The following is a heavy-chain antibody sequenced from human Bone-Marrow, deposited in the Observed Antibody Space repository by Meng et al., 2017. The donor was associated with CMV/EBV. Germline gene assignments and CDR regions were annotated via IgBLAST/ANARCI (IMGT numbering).Heavy chain of an antibody. Sequence: ASVKVSCKASGYTCTSYGISWVRQAPGQGLEWMGWISAYNGNTNYAQKLQGRVTMTTDTSTSTAYMELRSLRSDDTAVYYCARYCSSTSCYYYYGMDVWGQGTTVTVSS. J-gene: IGHJ6*02. CDR3: ARYCSSTSCYYYYGMDV. CDR2: ISAYNGNT. CDR1: GYTCTSYG. V-gene: IGHV1-18*01. D-gene: IGHD2-2*01.